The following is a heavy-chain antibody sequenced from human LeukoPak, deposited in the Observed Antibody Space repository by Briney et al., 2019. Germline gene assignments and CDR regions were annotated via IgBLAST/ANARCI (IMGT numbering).Heavy chain of an antibody. J-gene: IGHJ6*03. CDR1: GFTFSSYW. Sequence: PGGSLRLSCAASGFTFSSYWMSWVRQAPGKGLEWVANIKQDGSEKYYVDSVKGRFTMSRDNAKNSVYLQMNSLRAEDTAVYYCAKYPVVPAYYMDVWGKGTTVTVSS. V-gene: IGHV3-7*03. CDR2: IKQDGSEK. D-gene: IGHD2-2*01. CDR3: AKYPVVPAYYMDV.